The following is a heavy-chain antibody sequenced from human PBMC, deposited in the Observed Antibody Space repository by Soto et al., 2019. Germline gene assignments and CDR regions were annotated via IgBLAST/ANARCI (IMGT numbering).Heavy chain of an antibody. Sequence: GASVKVSCKASGYTFSYYYIHWVRQAPGQGLEWMGWINPNSGGTKYAPKFQGGVTMTRDTSITTAYMELSRLRSGDTAVYYCAREPATAKPEGVDFWGQGTLVTVSS. V-gene: IGHV1-2*02. D-gene: IGHD1-1*01. J-gene: IGHJ4*02. CDR1: GYTFSYYY. CDR2: INPNSGGT. CDR3: AREPATAKPEGVDF.